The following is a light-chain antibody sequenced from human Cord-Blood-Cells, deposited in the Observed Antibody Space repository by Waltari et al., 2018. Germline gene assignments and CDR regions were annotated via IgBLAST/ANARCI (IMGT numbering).Light chain of an antibody. CDR1: SSDVGSYNL. CDR3: CSYAGSSTWV. J-gene: IGLJ3*02. Sequence: QSALTQPASVSGSPGQSITISCTGTSSDVGSYNLVSWYQQHPDKAPKLMIYEGSKRHSGVSNSFSGSKSGNAASLTISGRQAEDEADYYCCSYAGSSTWVFGGGTKLTVL. V-gene: IGLV2-23*01. CDR2: EGS.